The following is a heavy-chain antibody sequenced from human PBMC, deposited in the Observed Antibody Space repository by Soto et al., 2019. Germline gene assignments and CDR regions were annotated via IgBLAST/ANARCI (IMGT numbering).Heavy chain of an antibody. D-gene: IGHD3-3*01. J-gene: IGHJ5*02. Sequence: PGGSLRLSCAASGFTFSSYSMNWVRQAPGKGLEWVSSISSSSSYIYYADSVKGRFTISRDNAKNSLYLQMNSLRAEDTAVYYCARGRITIFGVVNWFDPWGQGTLVTVSS. CDR3: ARGRITIFGVVNWFDP. CDR1: GFTFSSYS. V-gene: IGHV3-21*01. CDR2: ISSSSSYI.